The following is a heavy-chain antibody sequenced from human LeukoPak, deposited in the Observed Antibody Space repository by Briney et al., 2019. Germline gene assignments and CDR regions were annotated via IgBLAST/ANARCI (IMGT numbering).Heavy chain of an antibody. Sequence: PSETLSLTCGASDGSLDIYYWMFVRQPPGKGLQWIGEITYRGSPYYHPSLKSRVTISIDASQRHVSLTLNFVTAADTAVYYCATYGGDWKFDSWGQGTLVTVSS. CDR3: ATYGGDWKFDS. V-gene: IGHV4-34*01. D-gene: IGHD2-21*01. CDR2: ITYRGSP. J-gene: IGHJ4*02. CDR1: DGSLDIYY.